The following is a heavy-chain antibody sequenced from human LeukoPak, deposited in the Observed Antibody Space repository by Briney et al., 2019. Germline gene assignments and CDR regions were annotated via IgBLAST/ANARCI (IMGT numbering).Heavy chain of an antibody. CDR2: IYSGGST. CDR1: GFTARSNY. Sequence: GGSLRLSCAASGFTARSNYMSWVRQAPGKGLEWVSVIYSGGSTYYADSVKGRFTISRDNSKNTLYLQMNSLRAEDTAVYYCASESSGRLSDAFDIWGQGTMVTVSS. D-gene: IGHD6-19*01. J-gene: IGHJ3*02. V-gene: IGHV3-53*01. CDR3: ASESSGRLSDAFDI.